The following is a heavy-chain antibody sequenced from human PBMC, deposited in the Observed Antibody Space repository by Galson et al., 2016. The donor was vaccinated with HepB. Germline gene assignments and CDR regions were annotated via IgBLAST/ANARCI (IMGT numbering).Heavy chain of an antibody. V-gene: IGHV4-39*01. J-gene: IGHJ4*02. CDR2: ISYNGTT. CDR3: ADRVDTPMGYFDY. D-gene: IGHD5-18*01. CDR1: GASISSPSYF. Sequence: SETLSLTCNFSGASISSPSYFWGWIRQPPGKGLEWIATISYNGTTYYNASLRSRVKISVDTPKAQFSLNLGSVTAADTAVYSCADRVDTPMGYFDYWGQGSLVMVSS.